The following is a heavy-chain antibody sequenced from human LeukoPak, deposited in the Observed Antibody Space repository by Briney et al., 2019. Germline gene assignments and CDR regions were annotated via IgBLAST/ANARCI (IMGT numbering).Heavy chain of an antibody. CDR1: GGSFSSGTFY. J-gene: IGHJ4*02. V-gene: IGHV4-39*01. Sequence: SETLSLTCTFSGGSFSSGTFYWAWIRQPPGKGLEWIGSIHFSGGTYYNPSLKSRVTISVDTSKNQFSLKVTSVTAADTAVYYGARPGGRLARSPFDYWGKGTLVTVSS. CDR2: IHFSGGT. D-gene: IGHD6-13*01. CDR3: ARPGGRLARSPFDY.